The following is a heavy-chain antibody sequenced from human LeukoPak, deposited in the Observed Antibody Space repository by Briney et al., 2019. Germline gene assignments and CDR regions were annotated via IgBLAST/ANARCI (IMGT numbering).Heavy chain of an antibody. V-gene: IGHV3-13*01. J-gene: IGHJ4*02. CDR3: ARVAKERVGGVYYFDY. CDR2: IGTAGDT. Sequence: GGSRRLSCAASGFTFSDYDMHWVRQATGKGLEWVSAIGTAGDTYYTGSVKGRFTISRENAKNSLYLQMNSLRAGDTAVYYCARVAKERVGGVYYFDYWGQGTLVTVSS. CDR1: GFTFSDYD. D-gene: IGHD1-1*01.